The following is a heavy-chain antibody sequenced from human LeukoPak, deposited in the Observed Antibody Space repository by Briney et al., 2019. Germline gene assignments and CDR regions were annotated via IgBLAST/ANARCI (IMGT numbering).Heavy chain of an antibody. CDR3: AGSYDIFTCYHCFDY. CDR2: IIPILGIA. V-gene: IGHV1-69*02. J-gene: IGHJ4*02. Sequence: ASVKVSCKASGGTFSSYTISWVRQPPGQGLEWMGRIIPILGIANYEQKFQGRVTITADKSTGTAYMQLSSLRAEDTAVYYCAGSYDIFTCYHCFDYWGQGTLVTVSS. CDR1: GGTFSSYT. D-gene: IGHD3-9*01.